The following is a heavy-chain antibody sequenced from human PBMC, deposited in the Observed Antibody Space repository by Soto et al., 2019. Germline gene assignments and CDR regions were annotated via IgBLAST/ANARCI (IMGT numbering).Heavy chain of an antibody. CDR2: IDPEDGAT. CDR3: ARERTVYGVVPTGIDP. Sequence: ASVKVSCKASGYTFTELSIHWVRQAPGKGLEWMGGIDPEDGATIYAQKFQGRVTMTEDKSTNTAYMELSSLRSEDTAVYYCARERTVYGVVPTGIDPWGQGTLVTVS. CDR1: GYTFTELS. V-gene: IGHV1-24*01. J-gene: IGHJ5*02. D-gene: IGHD2-2*01.